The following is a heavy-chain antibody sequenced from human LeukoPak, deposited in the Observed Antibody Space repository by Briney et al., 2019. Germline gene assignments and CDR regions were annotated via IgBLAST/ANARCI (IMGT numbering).Heavy chain of an antibody. Sequence: GGSLRLSCAASGFTFSSYAMSWVRQAPGKGLVWVSRINSDGSSTSYADSVKGRFTISRDNAKNTLYLQMNSLRAEDTAVYYCARGPGTYYYDSSGYYYDFDYWGQGTLVTVSS. CDR2: INSDGSST. V-gene: IGHV3-74*01. D-gene: IGHD3-22*01. CDR3: ARGPGTYYYDSSGYYYDFDY. CDR1: GFTFSSYA. J-gene: IGHJ4*02.